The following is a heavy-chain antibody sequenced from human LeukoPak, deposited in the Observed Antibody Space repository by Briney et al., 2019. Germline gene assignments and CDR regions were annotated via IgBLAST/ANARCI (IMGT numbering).Heavy chain of an antibody. CDR1: GLTFNTYA. Sequence: GGSLRLSCAASGLTFNTYAMRWVRQAPGKGPEWVSAISGSGDNTYYADYVKGRFTISRDNSKNTLYLQMNSLSAEDTAVYYCASRDPCSGGTCYGLRYWGQGALVTVSS. V-gene: IGHV3-23*01. CDR3: ASRDPCSGGTCYGLRY. J-gene: IGHJ4*02. D-gene: IGHD2-15*01. CDR2: ISGSGDNT.